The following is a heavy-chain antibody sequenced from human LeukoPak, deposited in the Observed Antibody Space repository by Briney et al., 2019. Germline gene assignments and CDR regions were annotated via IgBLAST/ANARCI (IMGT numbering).Heavy chain of an antibody. V-gene: IGHV5-51*01. J-gene: IGHJ4*02. D-gene: IGHD5/OR15-5a*01. CDR1: GYSFTSYW. Sequence: GESLKISCKGSGYSFTSYWIGWVRQMPGKGLEWMGIIYPGDSDTRYSPSFQGQVTISADKSISTAYLQWSSLRAEDTAVYYCARDPSLRVTLDYWGQGTLVTVAS. CDR3: ARDPSLRVTLDY. CDR2: IYPGDSDT.